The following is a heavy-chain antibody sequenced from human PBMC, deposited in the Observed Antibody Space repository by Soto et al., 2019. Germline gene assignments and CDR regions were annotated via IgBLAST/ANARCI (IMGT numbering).Heavy chain of an antibody. CDR3: ARDKDRAQLGGNYYCIMDV. J-gene: IGHJ6*02. V-gene: IGHV1-69*12. CDR2: IMPIFRTA. CDR1: GGTFSTAA. D-gene: IGHD3-3*02. Sequence: QVQVVQYGAEMKKPGSSVKVSCKTSGGTFSTAAISWVRQAPGQGLEWMGGIMPIFRTADYAQKFQGRVTITADESATTAYLELSSLRSEDTAVYYCARDKDRAQLGGNYYCIMDVWGQGTTVTVTS.